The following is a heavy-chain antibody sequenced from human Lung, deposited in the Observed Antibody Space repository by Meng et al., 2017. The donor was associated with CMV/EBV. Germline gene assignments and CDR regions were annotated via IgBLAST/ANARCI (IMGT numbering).Heavy chain of an antibody. CDR1: GFTFSSYA. CDR3: ARDRYYYDSNFDH. J-gene: IGHJ4*02. CDR2: ISYDGSIK. Sequence: GESXKISXAASGFTFSSYALHWVRQAPGKGLEWVAVISYDGSIKHYADSVKGRFSISRDNPKNTLYLQMNSLRADDTAVYYCARDRYYYDSNFDHWGQGTLVTVSS. D-gene: IGHD3-22*01. V-gene: IGHV3-30-3*01.